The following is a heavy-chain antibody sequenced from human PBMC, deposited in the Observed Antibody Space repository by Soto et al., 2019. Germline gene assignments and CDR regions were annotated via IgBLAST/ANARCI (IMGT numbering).Heavy chain of an antibody. CDR2: INPNGGYT. D-gene: IGHD2-21*02. J-gene: IGHJ4*02. CDR3: TRADSDVVILPDVRPLFDL. V-gene: IGHV1-46*01. CDR1: GYDFFKYN. Sequence: QVQLVQSGAEVKKPGASVKVSCKTSGYDFFKYNMHWVRQAPGQGLEWMGVINPNGGYTRHAQKFQGRVIMTRVTSSKIVYMELSGLTSADTAMYYCTRADSDVVILPDVRPLFDLWGQGALVTVSS.